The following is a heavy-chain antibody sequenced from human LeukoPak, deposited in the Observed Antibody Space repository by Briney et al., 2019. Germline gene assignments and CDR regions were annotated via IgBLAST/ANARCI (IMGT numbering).Heavy chain of an antibody. CDR3: TRVYYHILTGWDYYFDY. Sequence: GGSLRLSCTASGFTFGDYAMSWVRQAPGKGLEWVGFIRCKAYDGTTEYAASVKGIFTISRDDYKSIAYMQMNSLKTEDTPVYHCTRVYYHILTGWDYYFDYWGQGTLVTVSS. J-gene: IGHJ4*02. V-gene: IGHV3-49*04. D-gene: IGHD3-9*01. CDR1: GFTFGDYA. CDR2: IRCKAYDGTT.